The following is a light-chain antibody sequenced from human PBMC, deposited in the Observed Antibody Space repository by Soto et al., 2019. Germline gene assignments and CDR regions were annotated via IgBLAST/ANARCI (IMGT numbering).Light chain of an antibody. CDR1: QSVSSN. J-gene: IGKJ2*01. CDR3: QQCNDWPHT. CDR2: GAS. Sequence: EIVMTQSPATLSVSPGESATLSCRASQSVSSNLAWNQQKPGQAPRLLIYGASTRATGIPARFSGRGSATEFTLTISSLQSEDCAVYYCQQCNDWPHTFGQGTKLEIK. V-gene: IGKV3-15*01.